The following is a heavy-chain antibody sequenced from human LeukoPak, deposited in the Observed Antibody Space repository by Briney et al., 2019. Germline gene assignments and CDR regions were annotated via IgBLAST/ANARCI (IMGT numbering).Heavy chain of an antibody. CDR1: GITFSSYW. D-gene: IGHD3-3*01. J-gene: IGHJ4*02. V-gene: IGHV3-7*01. CDR3: ARTPYDFWSASYSYYFDY. Sequence: GGSLRLSCAASGITFSSYWMSWVRQAPGKGLEWVANIKQDGSEKYYVDSVKGRFTISRDNAKNSLYLQMNSLRAEDTAVFYCARTPYDFWSASYSYYFDYWGQGTLVTVSS. CDR2: IKQDGSEK.